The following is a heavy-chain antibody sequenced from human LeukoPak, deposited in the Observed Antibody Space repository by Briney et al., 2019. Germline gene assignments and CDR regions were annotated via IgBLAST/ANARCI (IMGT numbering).Heavy chain of an antibody. Sequence: GRSLRLSCAASGFTFSSYAMHWVRQAPGKGLEWVAVISNDGYTQYYADSVKGRFTISRDNSKNALFLQMNSLRAEDTAVYYCSKDWGEYYYGSGSYYNSDGYWGQGTLVTVSS. CDR2: ISNDGYTQ. CDR3: SKDWGEYYYGSGSYYNSDGY. D-gene: IGHD3-10*01. V-gene: IGHV3-30*01. CDR1: GFTFSSYA. J-gene: IGHJ4*02.